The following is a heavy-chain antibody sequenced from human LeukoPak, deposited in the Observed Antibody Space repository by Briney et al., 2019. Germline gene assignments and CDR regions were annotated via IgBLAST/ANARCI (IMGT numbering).Heavy chain of an antibody. CDR1: GFTFTNAW. V-gene: IGHV3-15*01. CDR3: TTDLGTYYHGSQRLIPIDY. CDR2: IKSKTDGETT. D-gene: IGHD3-10*01. J-gene: IGHJ4*02. Sequence: PGGSLRLSCVDSGFTFTNAWMSWVRQAPGKGLEWIGRIKSKTDGETTNYAEPVRGRFTISRDDSKSAVYLQMNSLKIEDTAVYYCTTDLGTYYHGSQRLIPIDYWAREPWSPSPQ.